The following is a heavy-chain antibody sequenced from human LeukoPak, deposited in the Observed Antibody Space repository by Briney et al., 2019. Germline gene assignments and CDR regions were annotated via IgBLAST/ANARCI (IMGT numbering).Heavy chain of an antibody. CDR1: GFTFSSYG. CDR2: ISSSGGST. CDR3: AKGRTGYSYGYGIDY. J-gene: IGHJ4*02. V-gene: IGHV3-23*01. Sequence: PGGSLRLSCAASGFTFSSYGMNWVRQAPGKGLEWVSVISSSGGSTYYADSVKGRFTISRDNSKNTLYLQMNSLRAEDTAVYYCAKGRTGYSYGYGIDYWGQGTLVTVSS. D-gene: IGHD5-18*01.